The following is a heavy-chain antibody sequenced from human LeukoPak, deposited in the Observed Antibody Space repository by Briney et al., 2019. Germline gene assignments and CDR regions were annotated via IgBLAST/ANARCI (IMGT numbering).Heavy chain of an antibody. CDR2: IYSSGST. CDR1: GASISGSGYY. V-gene: IGHV4-39*07. J-gene: IGHJ6*03. CDR3: ARGLGEQRYSSSWYPYYYYYMDV. D-gene: IGHD6-13*01. Sequence: PSETLSLTCAVSGASISGSGYYWGWIRQPPGKGLEWIGNIYSSGSTYYNASLQSRVTISVDTSKNQFSLKLSSVTAADTAVYYCARGLGEQRYSSSWYPYYYYYMDVWGKGTTVTISS.